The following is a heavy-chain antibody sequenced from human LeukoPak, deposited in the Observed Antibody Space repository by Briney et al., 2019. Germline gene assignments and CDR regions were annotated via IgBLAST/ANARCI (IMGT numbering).Heavy chain of an antibody. J-gene: IGHJ4*02. CDR3: ARDRVYDSSGYYPPLGY. CDR1: GYTFTDYY. Sequence: ASVKVSCKDSGYTFTDYYMHWVRQAPGQGLEWMGWINPKSGGTTYAQKFQGRVTMTRDTSISTGYMELSGLTSDDTAVYYCARDRVYDSSGYYPPLGYWGQGTLVTVSS. D-gene: IGHD3-22*01. V-gene: IGHV1-2*02. CDR2: INPKSGGT.